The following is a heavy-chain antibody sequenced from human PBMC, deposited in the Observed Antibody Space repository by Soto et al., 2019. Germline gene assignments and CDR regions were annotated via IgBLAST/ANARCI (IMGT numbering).Heavy chain of an antibody. CDR2: ISAYNGKT. V-gene: IGHV1-18*01. Sequence: ASVKVSCKASGYTFTSYGISWVRQAPGEGLEWMGWISAYNGKTNYAQKVQGRVTMTTDTSTRTAYMELRSLRSDDTAVYYCARNPRIVADSSSWDDRFDPWGQGTLVTVSS. D-gene: IGHD6-13*01. J-gene: IGHJ5*02. CDR3: ARNPRIVADSSSWDDRFDP. CDR1: GYTFTSYG.